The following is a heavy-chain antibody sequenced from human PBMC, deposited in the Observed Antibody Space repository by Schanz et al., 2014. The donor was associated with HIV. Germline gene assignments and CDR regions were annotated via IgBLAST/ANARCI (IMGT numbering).Heavy chain of an antibody. CDR3: AKDWARTAGYCFHY. CDR2: ISWNSGSI. V-gene: IGHV3-9*01. CDR1: GFTFSIYS. D-gene: IGHD3-9*01. J-gene: IGHJ4*02. Sequence: QLVESGGGVVQPGRSLRLSCAASGFTFSIYSMNWVRQAPGKGLEWVSTISWNSGSIAYADSVKGRFTISRDNAKNSLYLXMNSLRAEDTAFYYCAKDWARTAGYCFHYWGQGTLVTVSS.